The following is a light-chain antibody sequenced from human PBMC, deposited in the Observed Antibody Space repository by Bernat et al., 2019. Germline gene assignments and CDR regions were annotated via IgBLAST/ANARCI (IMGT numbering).Light chain of an antibody. CDR2: EDN. V-gene: IGLV3-1*01. CDR3: QAWDSESIV. Sequence: SYELTQPPSVSVSPGQTASITCSGDKLGDKYACWYQQKAGQSPVLVIYEDNKRPSGIPERFSGSNSVSTATLTISGTQAMDEADYYCQAWDSESIVFGGGTKLTVL. CDR1: KLGDKY. J-gene: IGLJ2*01.